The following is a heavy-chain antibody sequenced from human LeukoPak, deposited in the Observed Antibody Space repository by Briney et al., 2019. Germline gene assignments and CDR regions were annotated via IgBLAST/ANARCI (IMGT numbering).Heavy chain of an antibody. Sequence: GASVKVSCKASGYTSTSYYMHWVRQAPGQGLEWMGLINPTGGSTGYAQKFQGRVTMTRDMSTSTVYMELSSLRSEDTAAYYCAREGYSYGFDYWGQGTLVTVSS. CDR3: AREGYSYGFDY. J-gene: IGHJ4*02. D-gene: IGHD5-18*01. V-gene: IGHV1-46*01. CDR1: GYTSTSYY. CDR2: INPTGGST.